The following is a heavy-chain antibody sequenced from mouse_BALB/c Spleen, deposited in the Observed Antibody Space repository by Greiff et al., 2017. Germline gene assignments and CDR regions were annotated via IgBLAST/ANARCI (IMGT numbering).Heavy chain of an antibody. V-gene: IGHV10-1*02. Sequence: GGGLVQPKGSLKLSCAASGFTFNTYAMIWVRQAPGKGLEWVARIRSKSNNYATYYADSVKDRFTISRDDSQSMLYLQMNNLKTEDTAMYYCASSYGNYEGYWGQGTLVTVSA. CDR3: ASSYGNYEGY. CDR1: GFTFNTYA. D-gene: IGHD2-1*01. CDR2: IRSKSNNYAT. J-gene: IGHJ3*01.